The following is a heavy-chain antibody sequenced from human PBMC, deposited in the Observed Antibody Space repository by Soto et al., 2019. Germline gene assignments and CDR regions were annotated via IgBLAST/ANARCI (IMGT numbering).Heavy chain of an antibody. J-gene: IGHJ5*02. CDR3: ARSVVP. CDR2: IYHSGST. CDR1: GDSISRSYW. Sequence: SETLSLTCAVSGDSISRSYWWSWVRQLPGKGLEWIGEIYHSGSTIYNPSLQSRVTLSVDKSKNEFSLKMSSVTDADTAVYYCARSVVPWGKGTLVTVSS. D-gene: IGHD2-21*01. V-gene: IGHV4-4*02.